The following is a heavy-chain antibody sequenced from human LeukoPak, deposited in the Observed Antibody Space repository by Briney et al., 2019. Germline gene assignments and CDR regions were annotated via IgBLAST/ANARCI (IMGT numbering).Heavy chain of an antibody. J-gene: IGHJ4*02. V-gene: IGHV3-49*04. Sequence: GGSLRLSCTASGFTFGDHAMSWVRQAPGKGLEWVGFIRSKTYGGTTEYAASVKGRFTISRDDSKSIAYLQMNSLKAEDTAVYYCTRAVAHLDYWGQGTLVTVSS. CDR1: GFTFGDHA. CDR3: TRAVAHLDY. CDR2: IRSKTYGGTT. D-gene: IGHD4-23*01.